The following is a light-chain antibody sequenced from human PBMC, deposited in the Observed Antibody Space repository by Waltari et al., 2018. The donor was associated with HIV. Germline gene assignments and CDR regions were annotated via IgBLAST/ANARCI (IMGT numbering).Light chain of an antibody. V-gene: IGLV1-40*01. Sequence: QSVLTQPPSVSGAPGQRVTISSTGSSSNIGAGSDIHWYQQLPGPAPNPLTYGNDNRPSGVPDRFSGSKSGTSASLAITGLQAEDEADYYCQSYDSSLSGWVFGGGTKLTVL. CDR1: SSNIGAGSD. J-gene: IGLJ3*02. CDR3: QSYDSSLSGWV. CDR2: GND.